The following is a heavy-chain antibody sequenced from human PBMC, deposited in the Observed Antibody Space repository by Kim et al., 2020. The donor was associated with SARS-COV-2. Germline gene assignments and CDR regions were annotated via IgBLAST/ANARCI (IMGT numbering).Heavy chain of an antibody. CDR3: ARHFTMVRGVGWFDP. J-gene: IGHJ5*02. V-gene: IGHV4-59*08. Sequence: SETLSLTCTVSGGSISSYYWSWIRQPPGKGLEWIGYIYYSGSTNYNPSLKSRVTISVDTSKNQFSLKLSSVTAADTAVYYCARHFTMVRGVGWFDPWGQGTLVTVSS. D-gene: IGHD3-10*01. CDR2: IYYSGST. CDR1: GGSISSYY.